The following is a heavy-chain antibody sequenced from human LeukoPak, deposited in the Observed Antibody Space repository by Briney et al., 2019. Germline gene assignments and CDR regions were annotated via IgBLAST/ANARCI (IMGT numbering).Heavy chain of an antibody. CDR3: AKEETSWFDP. CDR1: GYLFFAYY. Sequence: ASVKVSCKTSGYLFFAYYIHWVRLAPGQGLEWMGWINPNTGDTNYAQKFQGRVTLARDTSISGVYMDLTGLKSDDTAIYYCAKEETSWFDPWGQGTQVTVSS. D-gene: IGHD2-2*01. CDR2: INPNTGDT. V-gene: IGHV1-2*02. J-gene: IGHJ5*02.